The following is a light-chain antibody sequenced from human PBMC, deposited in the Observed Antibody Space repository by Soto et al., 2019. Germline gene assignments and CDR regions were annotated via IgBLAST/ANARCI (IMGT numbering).Light chain of an antibody. V-gene: IGKV1-27*01. CDR1: QGIRNY. CDR2: AAS. CDR3: QKYSSVPV. Sequence: DXQMTQSPTSLSASVGDRVTITCRASQGIRNYVAWYQQIPGKAPKLLIYAASTLQSGVPSRFSGSGSGTDFTLTINGLQPEDVATYSCQKYSSVPVFGPGTKVEIK. J-gene: IGKJ3*01.